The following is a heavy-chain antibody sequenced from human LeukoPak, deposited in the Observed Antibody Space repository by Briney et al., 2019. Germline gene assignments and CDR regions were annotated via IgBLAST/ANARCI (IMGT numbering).Heavy chain of an antibody. V-gene: IGHV1-18*01. CDR3: ARDESRGPYYFDN. CDR1: GYTFSSYG. Sequence: ASVKVSCKASGYTFSSYGISWVRQVPGQGLEWMGWISAYNDNTKYAQNLQGRVTLTTDTSTSTAYMELRSLRSDDTAVYYCARDESRGPYYFDNWGQGTLVTVSS. CDR2: ISAYNDNT. J-gene: IGHJ4*02.